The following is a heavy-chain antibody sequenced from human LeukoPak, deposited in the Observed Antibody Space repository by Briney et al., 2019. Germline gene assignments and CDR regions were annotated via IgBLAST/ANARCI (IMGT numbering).Heavy chain of an antibody. Sequence: ASGTLSLTCTVSRGSISSYYWSWIRQPPGKGLEWIGYIYYSGSTNYNPSLKSRVTISVDTSKNQFSLRLSSVTAADTAVYYCATAAAGTLDYFDYWGQGTLVTVSS. CDR3: ATAAAGTLDYFDY. CDR2: IYYSGST. V-gene: IGHV4-59*01. D-gene: IGHD6-13*01. J-gene: IGHJ4*02. CDR1: RGSISSYY.